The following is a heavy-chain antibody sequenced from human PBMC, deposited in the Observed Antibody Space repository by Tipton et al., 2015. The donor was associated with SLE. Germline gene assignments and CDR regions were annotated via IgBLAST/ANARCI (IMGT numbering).Heavy chain of an antibody. CDR2: SRSKADSYTT. Sequence: SLRLSCAVSGFPFSDYYMDWVRQTPGKGLEWVGRSRSKADSYTTEYAAAVNGRFTVSRDDSKNSLYLQMNSLKTEDTAVYYCGGGASGSAPLDYWGRGTLVTVSS. V-gene: IGHV3-72*01. CDR1: GFPFSDYY. D-gene: IGHD3-10*01. J-gene: IGHJ4*02. CDR3: GGGASGSAPLDY.